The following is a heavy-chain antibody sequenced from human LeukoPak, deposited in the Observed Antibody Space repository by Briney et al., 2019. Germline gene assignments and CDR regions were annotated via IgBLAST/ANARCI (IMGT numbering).Heavy chain of an antibody. D-gene: IGHD2-15*01. CDR1: GDSIGSSRYY. CDR3: ARRGGYCSGASCSGVWFDP. V-gene: IGHV4-39*02. J-gene: IGHJ5*02. Sequence: PSETLSLTCTVSGDSIGSSRYYWGWIRQPPGEGLEWIGSIYYSGITYYNPSLKSRVTMSVDTSKNHFSLKLTSVAAADTAVYYCARRGGYCSGASCSGVWFDPWGQGTLVTVSS. CDR2: IYYSGIT.